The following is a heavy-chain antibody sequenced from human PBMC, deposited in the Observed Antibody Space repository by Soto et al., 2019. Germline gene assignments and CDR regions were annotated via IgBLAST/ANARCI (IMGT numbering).Heavy chain of an antibody. V-gene: IGHV4-59*08. CDR3: ARHNYGSGSTYFDY. Sequence: ASETLSLTCTVSGGSISSYYWSWIRQPPGKGLEWIGYIYYSGSTNYNPSLKSRVTISVDTSKSQFSLKLNSMTAADTAVYYCARHNYGSGSTYFDYWGQGTLVTVS. CDR2: IYYSGST. CDR1: GGSISSYY. D-gene: IGHD3-10*01. J-gene: IGHJ4*02.